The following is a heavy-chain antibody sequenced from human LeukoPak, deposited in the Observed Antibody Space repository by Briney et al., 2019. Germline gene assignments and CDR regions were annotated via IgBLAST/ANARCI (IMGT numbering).Heavy chain of an antibody. CDR1: GFTFSDYE. CDR2: ISGSGNII. D-gene: IGHD3-10*02. Sequence: PGGSLRLSCAASGFTFSDYEMNWVRQAPGKGLEWVSYISGSGNIIYYADSVKGRFTISRDNPKNSLYLQMNSLRAEDTAVYCCAELGITMIGGVWGKGTTVTISS. CDR3: AELGITMIGGV. J-gene: IGHJ6*04. V-gene: IGHV3-48*03.